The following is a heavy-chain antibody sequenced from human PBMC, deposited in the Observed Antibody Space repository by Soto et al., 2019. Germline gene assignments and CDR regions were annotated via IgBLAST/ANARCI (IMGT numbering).Heavy chain of an antibody. CDR3: AREVRATFDP. CDR2: IKQDGSEK. J-gene: IGHJ5*02. V-gene: IGHV3-7*01. CDR1: GFTFSTYW. D-gene: IGHD1-26*01. Sequence: EVQLVESGGGLVQPGGSLRLSCAASGFTFSTYWMSWVRQAPGKGPEWVASIKQDGSEKYYMDSVKGRFTISKDNAKNSLYLKMNSLRVEDTAVYYCAREVRATFDPWGQGTLVTVSS.